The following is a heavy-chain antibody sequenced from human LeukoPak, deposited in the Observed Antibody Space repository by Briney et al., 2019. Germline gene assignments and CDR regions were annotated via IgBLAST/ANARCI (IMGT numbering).Heavy chain of an antibody. CDR1: GFTFTKYW. CDR2: IKQDGSKK. D-gene: IGHD2-2*01. CDR3: ARGLDCRSTSCYLDN. V-gene: IGHV3-7*01. Sequence: GGSLRLSCAASGFTFTKYWMTWVRQAPGKGLEWVANIKQDGSKKFYVDSVKGRFTISRDNAKNSLHLQINSLGAEDTAVYYCARGLDCRSTSCYLDNWGQGTLVTVSS. J-gene: IGHJ4*02.